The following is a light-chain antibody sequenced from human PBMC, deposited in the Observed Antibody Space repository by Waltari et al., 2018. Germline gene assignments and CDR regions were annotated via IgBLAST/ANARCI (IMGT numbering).Light chain of an antibody. CDR2: DVS. Sequence: QSALTQPASVSGSPGQSITLSCTGTRSDVGFSNYVSWYQQHPGKAPKLMIYDVSERPSGVSNRFSGSKSGNTASLTISGLQAEDEADYYCNSYAGSSSWVFGGGTKLTVL. CDR3: NSYAGSSSWV. CDR1: RSDVGFSNY. J-gene: IGLJ3*02. V-gene: IGLV2-14*01.